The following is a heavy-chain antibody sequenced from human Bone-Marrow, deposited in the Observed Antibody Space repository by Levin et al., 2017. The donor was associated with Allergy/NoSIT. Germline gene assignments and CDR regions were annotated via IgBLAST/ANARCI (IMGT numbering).Heavy chain of an antibody. Sequence: PGGSLRLSCAASGFTFSSYWMHWVRQAPGKGLVWVSRINSDGSSTSYADSVKGRFTISRDNAKNTLYLQMNSLRAEDTAVYYCARGGAVRRYYYDSARAFDIWGQGTMVTVSS. CDR2: INSDGSST. CDR3: ARGGAVRRYYYDSARAFDI. CDR1: GFTFSSYW. V-gene: IGHV3-74*01. D-gene: IGHD3-22*01. J-gene: IGHJ3*02.